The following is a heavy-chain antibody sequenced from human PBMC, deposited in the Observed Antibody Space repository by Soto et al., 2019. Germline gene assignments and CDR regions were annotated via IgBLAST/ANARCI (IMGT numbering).Heavy chain of an antibody. Sequence: SETLSLTCTVSGGSISSSSYYWGWIRQPPGKGLEWIGSIYYSGSTYYNPSLKSRVTISVDTSKNQFSLKLSSVTAADTAVYYCARQDSSGWYRLFDYWGQGTLVTVSS. CDR1: GGSISSSSYY. CDR2: IYYSGST. V-gene: IGHV4-39*01. J-gene: IGHJ4*02. CDR3: ARQDSSGWYRLFDY. D-gene: IGHD6-19*01.